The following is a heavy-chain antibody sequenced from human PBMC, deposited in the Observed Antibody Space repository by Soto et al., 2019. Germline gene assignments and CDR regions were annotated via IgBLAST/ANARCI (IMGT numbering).Heavy chain of an antibody. D-gene: IGHD3-9*01. Sequence: ASVKVSCKASGYTFISYGISWVRQAPGQGLEWMGWISGYNGNTDYAQKFQGRVTMTTDTSTSTAYMELRSLRSDDTAVYYCARDKEVWTVNYPLFDYWAQGTLVTVSS. CDR3: ARDKEVWTVNYPLFDY. CDR1: GYTFISYG. CDR2: ISGYNGNT. J-gene: IGHJ4*02. V-gene: IGHV1-18*01.